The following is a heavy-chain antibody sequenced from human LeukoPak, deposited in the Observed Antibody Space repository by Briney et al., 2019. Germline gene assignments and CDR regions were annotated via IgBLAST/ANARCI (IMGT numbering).Heavy chain of an antibody. CDR2: IYTSGST. V-gene: IGHV4-4*07. Sequence: SETLSLTCTVSGGSISSYYWSWIRQPAGKGLEWIGRIYTSGSTNCNPSLKSRVTMSVDTSKNQFSLKLSSVTAADTAVYYCARAIVVVPAAEHYFDYWGQGTLVTVSS. D-gene: IGHD2-2*01. CDR3: ARAIVVVPAAEHYFDY. CDR1: GGSISSYY. J-gene: IGHJ4*02.